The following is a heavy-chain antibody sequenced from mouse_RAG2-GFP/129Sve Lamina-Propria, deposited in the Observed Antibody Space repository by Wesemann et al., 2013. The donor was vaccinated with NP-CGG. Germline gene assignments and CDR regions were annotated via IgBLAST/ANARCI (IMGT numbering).Heavy chain of an antibody. V-gene: IGHV1-82*01. CDR3: ASQAYYEFAY. CDR2: IYPGDGDT. CDR1: GYTFTSSW. J-gene: IGHJ3*01. D-gene: IGHD2-10*01. Sequence: QVQLQQPGAELVRPGTSVKLSCKASGYTFTSSWMNWVKQRPGKGLEWIGRIYPGDGDTNYNGKFKGKATLTADKSSSTAYMLLSSLTSEDSAVYFCASQAYYEFAYWGQGTLVTVSA.